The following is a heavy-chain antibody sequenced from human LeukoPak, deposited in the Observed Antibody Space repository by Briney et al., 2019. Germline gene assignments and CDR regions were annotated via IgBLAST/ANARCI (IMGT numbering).Heavy chain of an antibody. CDR2: FQTSGRT. Sequence: SETLSLTCTVSGGSISSGSYYWNWIRQPAGKGLEWIGRFQTSGRTNYNPSLNSRVTISLETSKNQSSLKLSSVTAADTAVYHCARFRVLPFSVSPPNSYMDVWGKGTTVTVSS. J-gene: IGHJ6*03. V-gene: IGHV4-61*02. D-gene: IGHD3-10*02. CDR1: GGSISSGSYY. CDR3: ARFRVLPFSVSPPNSYMDV.